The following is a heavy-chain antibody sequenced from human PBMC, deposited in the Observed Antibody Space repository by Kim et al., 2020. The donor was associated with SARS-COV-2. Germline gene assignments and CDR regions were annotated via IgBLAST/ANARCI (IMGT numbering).Heavy chain of an antibody. V-gene: IGHV4-59*01. D-gene: IGHD5-18*01. Sequence: TNYSPSPTRRVTISVDTSKNQFSLKLSSVTAADTAVYYCARRYSYGYFDYWGQGTLVTVSS. CDR2: T. J-gene: IGHJ4*02. CDR3: ARRYSYGYFDY.